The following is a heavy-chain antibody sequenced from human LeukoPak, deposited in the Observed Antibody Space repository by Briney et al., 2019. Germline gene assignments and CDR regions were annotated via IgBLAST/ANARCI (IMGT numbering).Heavy chain of an antibody. V-gene: IGHV3-30*18. CDR1: GFTFSNYG. Sequence: PGGSLRLSCAASGFTFSNYGMHWVRQAPGKGLEWVALISYDGSNKYYADSVKGRFTISRDNSKNTLYLQMISLSAEDTAVYYCANYGSVSYFAYWGQGTLVTVSS. J-gene: IGHJ4*02. D-gene: IGHD3-10*01. CDR3: ANYGSVSYFAY. CDR2: ISYDGSNK.